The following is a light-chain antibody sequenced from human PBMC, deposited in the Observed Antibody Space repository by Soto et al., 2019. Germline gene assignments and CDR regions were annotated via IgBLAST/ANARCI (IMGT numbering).Light chain of an antibody. CDR2: GAS. Sequence: EIVLTQSPGTLSLSPGERATLSCRASQSVSSSYLAWYQQKLGQAPRLLIYGASSRATGIPDRFSGSGSGTDFTLTISRLQPDDFAVYYCQQYGSSQWTFGQGTKVEIK. CDR1: QSVSSSY. V-gene: IGKV3-20*01. J-gene: IGKJ1*01. CDR3: QQYGSSQWT.